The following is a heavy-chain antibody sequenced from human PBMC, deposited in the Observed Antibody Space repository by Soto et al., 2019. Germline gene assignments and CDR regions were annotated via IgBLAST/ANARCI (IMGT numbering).Heavy chain of an antibody. D-gene: IGHD3-22*01. J-gene: IGHJ2*01. CDR3: ARTYYYDSSGSFYWYFDL. Sequence: QVQLQESGPGLVKPSETLSLTCTVSGGSISNYYWSWIRQPPGKGLEWIGYISYSGSTNYYPSLKSRVTITVDTSKNQFYLKLSSVTAADTAVYYCARTYYYDSSGSFYWYFDLWGRGTLVTVSS. CDR1: GGSISNYY. CDR2: ISYSGST. V-gene: IGHV4-59*01.